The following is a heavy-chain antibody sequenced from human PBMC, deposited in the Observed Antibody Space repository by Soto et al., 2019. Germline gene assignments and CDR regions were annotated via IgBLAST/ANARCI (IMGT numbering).Heavy chain of an antibody. CDR3: ARLVGATTSGFDY. CDR2: IYPGDSDS. D-gene: IGHD1-26*01. CDR1: GDSFTTYW. Sequence: GESLKISCKGSGDSFTTYWIGWVRQMPGKGLEWLGVIYPGDSDSRYSPSFQGLVTISADKSVSTAYLQWSSLRASDTAMYYCARLVGATTSGFDYWGQGTLVTVSS. J-gene: IGHJ4*02. V-gene: IGHV5-51*01.